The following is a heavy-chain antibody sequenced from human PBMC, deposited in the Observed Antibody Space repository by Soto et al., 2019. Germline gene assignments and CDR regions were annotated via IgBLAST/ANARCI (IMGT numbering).Heavy chain of an antibody. Sequence: PGGSLRLSCAASGFTFSNYWMNWVRQAPGKGLEWVANIQEYGNGKNYVDSVKGRFTIFRDNAQNSLLLQMNSLKTEDTAVYYCAKVSCSSTSCHINWFDPWGQGTLVTVSS. CDR1: GFTFSNYW. J-gene: IGHJ5*02. V-gene: IGHV3-7*03. CDR2: IQEYGNGK. CDR3: AKVSCSSTSCHINWFDP. D-gene: IGHD2-2*02.